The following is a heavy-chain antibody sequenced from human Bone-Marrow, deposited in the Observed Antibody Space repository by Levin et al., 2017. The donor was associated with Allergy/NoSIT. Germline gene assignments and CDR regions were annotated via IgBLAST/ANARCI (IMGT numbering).Heavy chain of an antibody. CDR1: GFTVSNNY. CDR2: IYSVGTT. D-gene: IGHD6-13*01. Sequence: PGGSLRLSCAASGFTVSNNYMSWVRQPPGKGLEWVSLIYSVGTTHYADSVRSRFTISRDHSENTLYLQMNNLRAEDTAVYYCARNPGSTNWSWGQGTLVTVSS. CDR3: ARNPGSTNWS. V-gene: IGHV3-53*01. J-gene: IGHJ4*02.